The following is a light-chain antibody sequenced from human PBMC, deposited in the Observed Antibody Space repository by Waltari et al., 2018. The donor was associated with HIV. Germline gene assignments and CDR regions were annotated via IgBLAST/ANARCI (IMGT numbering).Light chain of an antibody. CDR2: DAS. J-gene: IGKJ2*01. CDR1: QRVSTN. Sequence: EIMMTQSPATLSVSPGDTATLSCRASQRVSTNLAWYQQKPGQAPRLLFSDASTRATGVPARFSGGGSETEFTLTITSLQSEDFAVYYCQQYNNWPPAYTFGQGTKLEIK. CDR3: QQYNNWPPAYT. V-gene: IGKV3-15*01.